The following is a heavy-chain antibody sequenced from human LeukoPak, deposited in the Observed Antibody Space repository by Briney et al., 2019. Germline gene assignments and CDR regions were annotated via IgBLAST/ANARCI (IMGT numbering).Heavy chain of an antibody. D-gene: IGHD2-15*01. J-gene: IGHJ3*02. V-gene: IGHV3-21*01. CDR1: GFTFSSYS. CDR2: ISSSSSYI. CDR3: DGYCSGGSCYDAFDI. Sequence: GGSLRLSCAASGFTFSSYSMNWVRQAPGKGLEWVSSISSSSSYIYYADSVKGRFTISRDNAKNSLYLQMNSLRAEDTAVYYCDGYCSGGSCYDAFDIWGQGTTVTVSS.